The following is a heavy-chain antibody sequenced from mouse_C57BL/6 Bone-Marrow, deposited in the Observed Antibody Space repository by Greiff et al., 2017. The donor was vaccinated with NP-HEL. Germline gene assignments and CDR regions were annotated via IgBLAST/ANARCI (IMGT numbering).Heavy chain of an antibody. CDR1: DSEVFPIAY. J-gene: IGHJ4*01. V-gene: IGHV15-2*01. CDR3: ARGGSSGFPYYAMDY. CDR2: ILPSIGRT. D-gene: IGHD3-2*02. Sequence: QVQLQQSGSELRSPGSSVKLSCKDFDSEVFPIAYMSWVRQKPGHGFEWIGGILPSIGRTIYGEKFEDKATLDADTLSNTAYLELNSLTSEDSAIYYCARGGSSGFPYYAMDYWGQGTSVTVSS.